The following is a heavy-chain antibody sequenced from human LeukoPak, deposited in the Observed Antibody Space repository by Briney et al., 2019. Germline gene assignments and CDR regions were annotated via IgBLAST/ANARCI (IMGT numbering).Heavy chain of an antibody. J-gene: IGHJ4*02. CDR1: GFSFSGHW. CDR2: TSPTGSTT. CDR3: ARGPNSNWSGLDF. D-gene: IGHD6-6*01. Sequence: GGSLRLSCIASGFSFSGHWMHWARQLPGKGLAWVSRTSPTGSTTSYADSVKGRFTVSRDNAKNTLYLQVNNLRAEDTAVYYCARGPNSNWSGLDFWGQGTLLTVSS. V-gene: IGHV3-74*01.